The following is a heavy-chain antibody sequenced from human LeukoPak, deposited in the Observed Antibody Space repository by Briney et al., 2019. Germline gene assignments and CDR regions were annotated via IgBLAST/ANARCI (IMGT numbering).Heavy chain of an antibody. Sequence: AASVKVSCKASGYTFTSYDFNWVRQATGQRPEWMGWMSPNSGDTGYAQKFQDRVTMTRNTSISTAYMELSGLRSDDTAVYYCARGPPNWGYDYWGPGTLVTVSS. V-gene: IGHV1-8*01. CDR2: MSPNSGDT. CDR1: GYTFTSYD. J-gene: IGHJ4*02. D-gene: IGHD7-27*01. CDR3: ARGPPNWGYDY.